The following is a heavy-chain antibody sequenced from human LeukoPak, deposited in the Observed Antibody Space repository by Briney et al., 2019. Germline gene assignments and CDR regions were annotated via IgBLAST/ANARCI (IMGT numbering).Heavy chain of an antibody. J-gene: IGHJ3*02. CDR3: ARLPVGFGSGSYYKAFDI. CDR2: IYYSGST. V-gene: IGHV4-39*01. Sequence: SETLSLTCTVSGGSISSSSYYWGWIRQPPGKGLKWIGSIYYSGSTYYNPSLKSRVTISVDTSKNQFSLKLSSVTAADTAVYYCARLPVGFGSGSYYKAFDIWGQGTMVTVSS. CDR1: GGSISSSSYY. D-gene: IGHD3-10*01.